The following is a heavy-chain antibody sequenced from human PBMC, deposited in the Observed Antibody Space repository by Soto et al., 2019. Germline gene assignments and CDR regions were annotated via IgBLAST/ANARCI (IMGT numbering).Heavy chain of an antibody. CDR1: GFTFSSYH. CDR2: INPDSTYI. V-gene: IGHV3-21*06. Sequence: EVQLVESGGGLVEPGGSLRLSCAASGFTFSSYHVNWVRQAPGKGLEWVSSINPDSTYIYYADSVRGRFSISRDNAKNLVYLQMSSLRVEDTAVYFWARDPGRLLRIGYSVDWGQGTRVTVSS. J-gene: IGHJ4*02. CDR3: ARDPGRLLRIGYSVD. D-gene: IGHD2-15*01.